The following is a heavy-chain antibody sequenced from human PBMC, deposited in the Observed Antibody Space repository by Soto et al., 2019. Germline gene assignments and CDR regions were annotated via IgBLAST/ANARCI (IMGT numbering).Heavy chain of an antibody. J-gene: IGHJ4*02. V-gene: IGHV3-30*03. D-gene: IGHD2-2*01. Sequence: PXGSLVLSCAASGVTFSSYGMHWVHQAPGKGLEWVAVISYDGSNKYYADSVKGRFTISRDNSKNTLYLQMNSLRAEDTAVYYCAIGDARSPYWGQGTLVTVSS. CDR3: AIGDARSPY. CDR2: ISYDGSNK. CDR1: GVTFSSYG.